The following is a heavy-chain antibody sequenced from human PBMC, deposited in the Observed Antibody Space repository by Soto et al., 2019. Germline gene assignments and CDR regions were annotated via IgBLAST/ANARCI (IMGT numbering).Heavy chain of an antibody. V-gene: IGHV4-31*03. CDR2: IYYSGST. J-gene: IGHJ4*02. CDR3: ARDLIAAAGIFDY. CDR1: GGSSSSGGYY. D-gene: IGHD6-13*01. Sequence: SETLSLTCTVSGGSSSSGGYYWSWIRQHPGKGLEWIGYIYYSGSTYYDPSLKSRLTISVDTSKNQFSLKLSSVTAADTAVYYCARDLIAAAGIFDYWGQGTLVTVSS.